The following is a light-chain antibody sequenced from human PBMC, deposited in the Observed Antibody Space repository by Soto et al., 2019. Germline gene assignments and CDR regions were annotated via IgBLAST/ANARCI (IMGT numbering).Light chain of an antibody. CDR3: QQYGITLYT. CDR2: ASS. CDR1: QSFSSNY. Sequence: EVVLTQSPGILSLSPGERATLSCRASQSFSSNYLAWYQQKPGQAPRLLIYASSIRATGIPDRFSGSASGTDFTLTISRLEHEDFAVYYCQQYGITLYTFGQGTKLEIK. V-gene: IGKV3-20*01. J-gene: IGKJ2*01.